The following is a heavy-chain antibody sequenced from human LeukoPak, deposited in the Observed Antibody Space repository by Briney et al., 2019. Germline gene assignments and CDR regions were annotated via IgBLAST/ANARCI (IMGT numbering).Heavy chain of an antibody. CDR2: IDRRSTYI. V-gene: IGHV3-21*01. CDR3: ATFDGLTAISY. D-gene: IGHD2-21*02. J-gene: IGHJ1*01. Sequence: GESLRLSCAASGIIFENYYMTWVRQSPEKGLEWVSSIDRRSTYIHYMDSVRGRFTVSRDNAKNSLYLQMNNLRAEDSAVYYCATFDGLTAISYWGQGSLVTVSS. CDR1: GIIFENYY.